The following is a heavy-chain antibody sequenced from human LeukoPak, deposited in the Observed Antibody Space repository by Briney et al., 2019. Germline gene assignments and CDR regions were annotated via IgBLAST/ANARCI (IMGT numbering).Heavy chain of an antibody. V-gene: IGHV4-34*01. Sequence: SETLSLTCAVYGGSFSGYYWSWIRQPPGKGLEWIGEINHSGSTNYNPSLKSRVTISVDTSKNQFSLNLTPVTAADTALHYCAGGGYYGSGSWGQGTLVTVSS. D-gene: IGHD3-10*01. CDR3: AGGGYYGSGS. J-gene: IGHJ4*02. CDR2: INHSGST. CDR1: GGSFSGYY.